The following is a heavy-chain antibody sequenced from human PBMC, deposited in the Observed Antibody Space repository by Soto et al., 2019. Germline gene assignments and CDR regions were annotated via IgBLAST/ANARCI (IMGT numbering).Heavy chain of an antibody. D-gene: IGHD6-19*01. J-gene: IGHJ6*03. CDR3: ARGAVAGTYYYYYYMDV. CDR1: GVSISNYY. V-gene: IGHV4-59*01. Sequence: SETLSLTCTVSGVSISNYYWSWIRQPPGKGLEWIGYIYYSGSTNYNPSLKSRVTISVDTSKNQFSLKLSSVTAADTAVYYCARGAVAGTYYYYYYMDVWGKGTTVTVSS. CDR2: IYYSGST.